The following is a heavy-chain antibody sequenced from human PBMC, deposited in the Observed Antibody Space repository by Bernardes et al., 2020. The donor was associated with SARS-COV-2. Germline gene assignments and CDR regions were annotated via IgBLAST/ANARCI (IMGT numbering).Heavy chain of an antibody. CDR3: TSSSIKWYRIDY. CDR1: GFIFSYAC. J-gene: IGHJ4*02. CDR2: IKSRADGGTT. Sequence: GGSLRLSCAASGFIFSYACMNWVRQASGKGLEWVGGIKSRADGGTTDYAAPVKGRFTISRDDSTNTLFLQMNSRKVEDTAVYFCTSSSIKWYRIDYWGQGDLVTVST. D-gene: IGHD6-13*01. V-gene: IGHV3-15*01.